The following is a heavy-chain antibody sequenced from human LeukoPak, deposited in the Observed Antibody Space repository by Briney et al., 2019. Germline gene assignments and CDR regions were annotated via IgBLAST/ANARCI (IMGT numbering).Heavy chain of an antibody. CDR2: IYSGGST. J-gene: IGHJ5*02. CDR1: GFTVSSNY. D-gene: IGHD1-26*01. V-gene: IGHV3-53*01. Sequence: GGSLRLSCAASGFTVSSNYMSWVRQAPGKGLEWVSVIYSGGSTYYADSVKGRFTISRDNSKNTLYLQMNSLRAEDTAVYYCAREPSYSGSYKGSSWGQGTLVTVSS. CDR3: AREPSYSGSYKGSS.